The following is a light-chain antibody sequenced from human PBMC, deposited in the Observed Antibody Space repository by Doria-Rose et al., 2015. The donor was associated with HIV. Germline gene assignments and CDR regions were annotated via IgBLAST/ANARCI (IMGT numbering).Light chain of an antibody. CDR2: DGS. Sequence: LTQSPGTLSLSPAERATLSCRASQSFSSTYLAWYQQKPGQAPSPLIYDGSSRATGIPDRFSASGSGTDFTLTINRLEPEDFALYYCHQYGTSWTFGQGTKVEI. J-gene: IGKJ1*01. CDR3: HQYGTSWT. V-gene: IGKV3-20*01. CDR1: QSFSSTY.